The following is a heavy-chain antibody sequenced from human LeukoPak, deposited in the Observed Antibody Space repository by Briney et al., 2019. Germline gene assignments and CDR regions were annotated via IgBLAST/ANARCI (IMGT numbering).Heavy chain of an antibody. J-gene: IGHJ6*02. Sequence: ASVKVSCKASGGTFSSYAISWVRQAPGQGLEWMGGIIPIFGTANYAQKFQGRVTITADESTSTAYMELSSLRSEDTAVYYCARERRTGLYYYYYYYGMDVWGQGTTVTVSS. CDR3: ARERRTGLYYYYYYYGMDV. V-gene: IGHV1-69*13. CDR2: IIPIFGTA. D-gene: IGHD3/OR15-3a*01. CDR1: GGTFSSYA.